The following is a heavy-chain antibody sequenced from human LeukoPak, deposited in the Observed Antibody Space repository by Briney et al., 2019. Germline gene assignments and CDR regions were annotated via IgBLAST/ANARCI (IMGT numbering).Heavy chain of an antibody. CDR3: ASHWGGY. D-gene: IGHD3-16*01. Sequence: HPGGSLRLSCAASGFTVSSNYRSWVRQAPGKGLEWVSIIYDSGTTHYADSVKGRFTISRDNLKNTLYLQMNSLRAEDTAVYYCASHWGGYWGQGTLVTVSS. CDR1: GFTVSSNY. V-gene: IGHV3-53*01. CDR2: IYDSGTT. J-gene: IGHJ4*02.